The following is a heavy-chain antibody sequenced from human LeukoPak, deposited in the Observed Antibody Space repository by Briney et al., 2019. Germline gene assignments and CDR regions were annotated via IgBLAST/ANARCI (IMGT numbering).Heavy chain of an antibody. CDR1: GFTFSVYN. Sequence: PWGTLRLSCAASGFTFSVYNMNWVRQAPGKGLEWVASISSSGHYIYYTDPVKGRFTISRANAKDSLFLQMNSLRTEDTAVYYCTREKNRGDLTAPLHYWGQGTLVTVSS. CDR3: TREKNRGDLTAPLHY. J-gene: IGHJ4*02. V-gene: IGHV3-21*01. CDR2: ISSSGHYI. D-gene: IGHD7-27*01.